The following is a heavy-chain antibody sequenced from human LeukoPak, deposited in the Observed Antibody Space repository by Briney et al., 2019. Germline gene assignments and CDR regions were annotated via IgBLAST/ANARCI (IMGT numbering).Heavy chain of an antibody. V-gene: IGHV3-23*01. D-gene: IGHD3-10*01. CDR2: ISGSGGST. J-gene: IGHJ4*02. CDR3: TTLGWLGELPY. CDR1: GFTFSSYA. Sequence: GGSLRLSCAASGFTFSSYAMSWVRQAPGKGLEWVSAISGSGGSTYYADSVKGRFTISRDNSKNTLYLQMNSLRAEDTAVYYCTTLGWLGELPYWGQGTLVTVSS.